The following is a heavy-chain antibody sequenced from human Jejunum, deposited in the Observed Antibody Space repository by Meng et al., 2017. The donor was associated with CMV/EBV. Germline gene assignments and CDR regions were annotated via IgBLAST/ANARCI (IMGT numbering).Heavy chain of an antibody. CDR2: IYRGDDK. CDR1: GFSPSTSGEG. V-gene: IGHV2-5*02. D-gene: IGHD1-26*01. J-gene: IGHJ4*02. CDR3: AHFVGGYYPSRPDY. Sequence: QTTSKESGPTLVNPTQTLTLTCSFSGFSPSTSGEGVGWIRQPPGKALEWLALIYRGDDKRYSPSLNSRLTIAKDTSKNEVVLTLTNMGPIDTGTYYCAHFVGGYYPSRPDYWGQGTLVTVSS.